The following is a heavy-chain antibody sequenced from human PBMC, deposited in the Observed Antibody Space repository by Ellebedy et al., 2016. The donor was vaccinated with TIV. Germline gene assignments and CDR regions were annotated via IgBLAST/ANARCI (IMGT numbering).Heavy chain of an antibody. D-gene: IGHD5-18*01. V-gene: IGHV3-11*01. CDR2: ISSSGSTI. J-gene: IGHJ6*02. Sequence: GESLKISXAASGFTFSDYYMSWIRQAPGKGLEWVSYISSSGSTIYYADSVKGRFTISRDNAKNSLYLQMNSLRAEDTAVYYCASGIQLWKRDYGMDVWGQGTTVTVSS. CDR3: ASGIQLWKRDYGMDV. CDR1: GFTFSDYY.